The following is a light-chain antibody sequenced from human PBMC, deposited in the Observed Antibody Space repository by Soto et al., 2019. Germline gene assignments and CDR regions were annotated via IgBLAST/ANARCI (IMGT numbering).Light chain of an antibody. V-gene: IGKV3-20*01. CDR3: QKYHSVPYT. CDR2: GAS. CDR1: QSVSSSY. J-gene: IGKJ2*01. Sequence: EIVLTQSPGTLSLSPGERATLSCRASQSVSSSYLAWYQQKPGQAPRLLIYGASSRATGIPDRFSGSGSGTDFTLTISRLEPEDVATYYCQKYHSVPYTFGQGTKLEI.